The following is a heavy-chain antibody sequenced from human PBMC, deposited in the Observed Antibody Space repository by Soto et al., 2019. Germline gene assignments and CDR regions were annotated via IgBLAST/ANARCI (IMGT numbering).Heavy chain of an antibody. V-gene: IGHV3-30*18. D-gene: IGHD3-22*01. CDR2: ISYDGSNK. J-gene: IGHJ4*02. CDR3: AKDLNSGYNYYFDY. CDR1: GFTFSSYG. Sequence: QVQLVESGGGVVQPGRSLRLSCAASGFTFSSYGRHWARQAPGKGRGWVAVISYDGSNKYYADSVKGRFTISRDNSKNTLYLQMNSLRAEDTAVYYCAKDLNSGYNYYFDYWGQGTLVTVSS.